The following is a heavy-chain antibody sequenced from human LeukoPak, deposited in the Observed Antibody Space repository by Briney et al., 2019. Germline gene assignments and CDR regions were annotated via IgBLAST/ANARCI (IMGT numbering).Heavy chain of an antibody. D-gene: IGHD1-7*01. V-gene: IGHV1-18*01. CDR1: GYTFTSYA. CDR2: ISVYHGNT. CDR3: ARVLELMSYYYYMDV. Sequence: GASVKVPCKASGYTFTSYAMHWVRQAPGQRLEWMGWISVYHGNTNYAQKFQGRVTMTTDTSTSTAYMELRSLGSDDTAVYYCARVLELMSYYYYMDVWGKGTTVTVSS. J-gene: IGHJ6*03.